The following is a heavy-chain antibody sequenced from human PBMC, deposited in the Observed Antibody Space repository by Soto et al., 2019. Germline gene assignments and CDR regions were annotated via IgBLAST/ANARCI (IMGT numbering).Heavy chain of an antibody. D-gene: IGHD3-9*01. Sequence: PGGSLRLSCAPSGFTFNNYDMHWVRQAPGKGLEWVAVISYDESNKYYADSVKGRFTISRDNSKNTLYLQMNSLRAEDTAVYYCAKDLLRYFDWSPLDVWGQGTTVTVSS. CDR1: GFTFNNYD. CDR3: AKDLLRYFDWSPLDV. J-gene: IGHJ6*02. CDR2: ISYDESNK. V-gene: IGHV3-30*18.